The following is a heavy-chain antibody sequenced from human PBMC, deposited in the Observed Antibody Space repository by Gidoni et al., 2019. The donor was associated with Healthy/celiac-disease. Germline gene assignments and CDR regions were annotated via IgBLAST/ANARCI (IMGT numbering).Heavy chain of an antibody. CDR1: GYTFTNYY. CDR3: ARVGMVRGPLSHFDC. D-gene: IGHD3-10*01. Sequence: QVQLVHSGADVKKPGASVKVPCQASGYTFTNYYMHWVRPAPGTGLEWMGILNTSGGDTTYAQKFQGRVTLTRDTPTRTVYMELSSLRSEDTAVYYCARVGMVRGPLSHFDCWGQGTLVTVSS. CDR2: LNTSGGDT. V-gene: IGHV1-46*01. J-gene: IGHJ4*02.